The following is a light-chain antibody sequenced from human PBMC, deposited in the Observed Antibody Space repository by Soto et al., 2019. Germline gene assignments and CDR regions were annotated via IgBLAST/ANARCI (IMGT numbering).Light chain of an antibody. Sequence: DIQMTQSPSSLSASVGDRVTITCRASQSISSYLNWYQQKPGKAPKLLIYAASSLQSGVPSRFSGSGSGTDFTLTISRLQPEDFATYYCQQSYSRRTFGQGTKVEIK. CDR3: QQSYSRRT. V-gene: IGKV1-39*01. CDR1: QSISSY. J-gene: IGKJ1*01. CDR2: AAS.